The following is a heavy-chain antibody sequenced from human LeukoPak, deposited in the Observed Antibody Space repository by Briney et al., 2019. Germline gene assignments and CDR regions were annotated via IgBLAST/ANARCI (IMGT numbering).Heavy chain of an antibody. Sequence: GASVKVSCKASGYTFTGYNIHWVRQAPGQGLEWMGWMNPNSGGANYAQKFQGRVTMTRDTSISTAYMELSGVRSDDSAVYYCTRDRLGGSGWFDPWGQGTLVTASS. CDR3: TRDRLGGSGWFDP. CDR1: GYTFTGYN. D-gene: IGHD3-16*01. J-gene: IGHJ5*02. CDR2: MNPNSGGA. V-gene: IGHV1-2*02.